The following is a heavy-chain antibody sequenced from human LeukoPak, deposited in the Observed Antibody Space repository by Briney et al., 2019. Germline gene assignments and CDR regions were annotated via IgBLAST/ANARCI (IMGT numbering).Heavy chain of an antibody. CDR2: IYSGGST. V-gene: IGHV3-53*01. D-gene: IGHD3-22*01. CDR3: ARGHYYDSSGYPEDFDY. J-gene: IGHJ4*02. Sequence: GGSLRLSCAASGFTVSSNYMSWVRQAPGKGLEWVSVIYSGGSTYYADSVKGRFTISRDNSKNTQYLQMNSLRAEDTAVYYCARGHYYDSSGYPEDFDYWGQGTLVTVSS. CDR1: GFTVSSNY.